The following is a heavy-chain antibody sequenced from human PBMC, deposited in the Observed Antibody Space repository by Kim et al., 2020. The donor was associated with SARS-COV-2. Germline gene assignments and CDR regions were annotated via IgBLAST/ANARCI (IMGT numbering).Heavy chain of an antibody. J-gene: IGHJ4*02. D-gene: IGHD2-8*01. Sequence: VEGRFTISRDNSKNTLYLQMTSLRVEDTAVYYCAKDSPEFCSNGICYTDFWGQGTLVTVSS. V-gene: IGHV3-23*01. CDR3: AKDSPEFCSNGICYTDF.